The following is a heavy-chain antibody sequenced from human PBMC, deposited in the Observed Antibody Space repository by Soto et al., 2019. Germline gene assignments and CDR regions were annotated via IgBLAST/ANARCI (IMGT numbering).Heavy chain of an antibody. CDR2: ISSNGGST. D-gene: IGHD3-16*02. Sequence: PGGSLRLSCSASGFAFSSYAMHWVRQAPGKGLQYVSSISSNGGSTYYPDSVKGRFTISRDNSKNTLYLQMTRLRADDTAIYYCVKDRWIDSWGQGTLVTVSS. CDR3: VKDRWIDS. V-gene: IGHV3-64D*06. CDR1: GFAFSSYA. J-gene: IGHJ4*02.